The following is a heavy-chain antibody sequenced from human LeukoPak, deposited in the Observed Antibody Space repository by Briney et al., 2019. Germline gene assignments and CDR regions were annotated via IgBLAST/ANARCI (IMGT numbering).Heavy chain of an antibody. CDR1: GGSISNYY. CDR2: IYYSGST. J-gene: IGHJ4*02. CDR3: TRGAGWLIDY. V-gene: IGHV4-59*01. Sequence: PSETLSLTCTVSGGSISNYYWSWIRQPPGKALEWIGYIYYSGSTSYNPSLKSRVTISVGTSKEQFSLKVNSVTAADTAVYYCTRGAGWLIDYWGQGILVTVSS. D-gene: IGHD3-16*01.